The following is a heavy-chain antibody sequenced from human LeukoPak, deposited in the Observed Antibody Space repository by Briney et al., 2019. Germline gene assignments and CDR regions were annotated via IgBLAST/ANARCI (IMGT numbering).Heavy chain of an antibody. J-gene: IGHJ4*02. CDR3: AGTFWSGYYTRYYFDY. CDR1: GGTFSSYA. CDR2: IIPTLGIA. Sequence: SVKVSCKASGGTFSSYAISWVRQAPGQGLEWMGRIIPTLGIANYAQKFQGRVTITADKSTSTAYMELSSLRSEDTAVYYCAGTFWSGYYTRYYFDYWGQGTLVTVSS. V-gene: IGHV1-69*04. D-gene: IGHD3-3*01.